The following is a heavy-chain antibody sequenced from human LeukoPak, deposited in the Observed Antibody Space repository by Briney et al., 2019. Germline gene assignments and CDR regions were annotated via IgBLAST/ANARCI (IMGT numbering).Heavy chain of an antibody. CDR1: GYTFTGYY. Sequence: ASVKVSCKASGYTFTGYYMHWVRQAPGQGLELMGRINPNSGGTNYAQKFQGRVTMTRDTSISTAYMELSRLTSDDTAVYYCARGARGTWAWGDWGQGTLVTVSS. CDR3: ARGARGTWAWGD. CDR2: INPNSGGT. V-gene: IGHV1-2*06. D-gene: IGHD3-10*01. J-gene: IGHJ4*02.